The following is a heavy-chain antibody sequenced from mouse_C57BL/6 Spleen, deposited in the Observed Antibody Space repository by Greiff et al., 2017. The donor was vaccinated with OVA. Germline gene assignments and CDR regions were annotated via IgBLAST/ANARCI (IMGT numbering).Heavy chain of an antibody. CDR3: ARETDQATHYCAMDY. V-gene: IGHV1-12*01. J-gene: IGHJ4*01. CDR2: IYPGNGDT. Sequence: QVQLKESGAELVRPGASVKMSCKASGYTFTSYNMHWVKQTPRQGLEWIGAIYPGNGDTSYNQKFKGKATLTVDKSSSTAYMQHSSLTSEDSAVNFCARETDQATHYCAMDYWGQGTSVTVSA. D-gene: IGHD3-2*02. CDR1: GYTFTSYN.